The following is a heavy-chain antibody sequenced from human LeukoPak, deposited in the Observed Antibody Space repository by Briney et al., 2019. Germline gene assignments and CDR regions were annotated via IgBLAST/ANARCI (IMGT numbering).Heavy chain of an antibody. CDR3: ARGGPDQDAFDI. CDR2: INHSGST. V-gene: IGHV4-34*01. D-gene: IGHD1-14*01. CDR1: GGSFSGYY. Sequence: PSETLSLTCAVYGGSFSGYYWSWIRQPPGKGLEWIGEINHSGSTNYNPSLKSRVTISVDTSKNQFSLKLSSVTAADTAVYYCARGGPDQDAFDIWGQGTMVTVSS. J-gene: IGHJ3*02.